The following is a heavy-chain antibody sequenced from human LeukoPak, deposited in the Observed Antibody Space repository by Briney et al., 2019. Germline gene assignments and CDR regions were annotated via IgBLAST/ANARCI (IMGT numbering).Heavy chain of an antibody. CDR3: ASNIAAAGKGYYFDY. D-gene: IGHD6-13*01. V-gene: IGHV3-21*01. CDR1: GFTFSSYS. J-gene: IGHJ4*02. Sequence: GGSLRLSCAASGFTFSSYSMNWVRQAPGKGLEWVSSISSSSSYIYYADSVKGRFTISRDNAKNSLYLQMNSLRAEDTAVYYCASNIAAAGKGYYFDYWGQGTLVTVSS. CDR2: ISSSSSYI.